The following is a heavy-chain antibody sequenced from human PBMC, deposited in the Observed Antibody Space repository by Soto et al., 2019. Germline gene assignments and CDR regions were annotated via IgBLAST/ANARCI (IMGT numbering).Heavy chain of an antibody. CDR2: IYYSGST. V-gene: IGHV4-39*01. CDR1: GGSISSSSYY. CDR3: ASVYGYGQVLDY. J-gene: IGHJ4*02. D-gene: IGHD5-18*01. Sequence: SETLSLTCTVSGGSISSSSYYWGWIRQPPGKGLEWIGSIYYSGSTYYNPSLKSRVTISVDTSKNQFSLKLSSVTAADTAVYYCASVYGYGQVLDYWGQGTLVTVSS.